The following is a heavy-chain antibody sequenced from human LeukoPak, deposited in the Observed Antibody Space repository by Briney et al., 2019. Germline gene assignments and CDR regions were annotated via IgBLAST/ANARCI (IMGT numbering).Heavy chain of an antibody. Sequence: ASVKVSCKASGYTFTSYGISWVRQAPGQGLEWMGWISAYNGNTNYARKLQGRVTMTTDTSTSTAYMERRSLRSDDTAVYYCARGYSGYDLADYWGQGTLVTVSS. CDR2: ISAYNGNT. CDR1: GYTFTSYG. V-gene: IGHV1-18*01. J-gene: IGHJ4*02. CDR3: ARGYSGYDLADY. D-gene: IGHD5-12*01.